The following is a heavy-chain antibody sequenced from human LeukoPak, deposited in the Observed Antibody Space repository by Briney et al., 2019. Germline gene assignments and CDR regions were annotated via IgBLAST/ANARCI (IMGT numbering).Heavy chain of an antibody. V-gene: IGHV1-69*05. CDR2: IIPIFGTA. J-gene: IGHJ6*03. CDR1: GYTFTSYG. Sequence: SVKVSCKASGYTFTSYGISWVRQAPGQGLEWMGGIIPIFGTANYAQKFQGRVTITTDESTSTAYMELSSLRSEDTAVYYCARDGQLPRTGPNYYYYMDVWGKGTTVTVSS. CDR3: ARDGQLPRTGPNYYYYMDV. D-gene: IGHD6-6*01.